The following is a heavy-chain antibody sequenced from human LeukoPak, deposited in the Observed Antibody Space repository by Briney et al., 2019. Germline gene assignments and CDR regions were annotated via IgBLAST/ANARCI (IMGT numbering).Heavy chain of an antibody. V-gene: IGHV4-59*12. CDR3: ARKQAGIHYFDY. J-gene: IGHJ4*02. CDR2: IYYSGST. CDR1: GGSISSYY. Sequence: SETLSLTCTVSGGSISSYYWSWIRQPPGKGLEWIGYIYYSGSTYYNPSLKSRVTISADTSKNQFSVNLSSVTAADTAVYYCARKQAGIHYFDYWGQGTLVTVSS.